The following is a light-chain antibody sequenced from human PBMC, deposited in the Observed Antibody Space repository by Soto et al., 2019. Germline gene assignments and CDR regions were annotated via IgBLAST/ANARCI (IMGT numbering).Light chain of an antibody. CDR2: DVT. V-gene: IGLV2-14*01. J-gene: IGLJ1*01. Sequence: QSVLTQPASVSGSPGQSITISCTGTSSDFGGYKYVSWYQQHPDKAPKLMIYDVTNRPSGVSDRFSGSKSGNTASLTISGLQADDEADYYCSSYTSSSLGVFGTGTKLTVL. CDR1: SSDFGGYKY. CDR3: SSYTSSSLGV.